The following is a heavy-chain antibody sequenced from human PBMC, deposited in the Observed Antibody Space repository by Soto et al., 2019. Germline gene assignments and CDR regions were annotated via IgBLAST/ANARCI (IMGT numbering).Heavy chain of an antibody. V-gene: IGHV1-8*01. CDR3: ARVSSIAARRSYDS. CDR2: LNPHNGKA. D-gene: IGHD6-6*01. CDR1: GYTFTVHD. Sequence: ASVTVSCKASGYTFTVHDIHWVRQAPGQGLEWMAGLNPHNGKAAYAQRFQGRLTMTGNASTSTVYMELSGLRSEDTAMYYCARVSSIAARRSYDSWGQGTLVTVSS. J-gene: IGHJ4*02.